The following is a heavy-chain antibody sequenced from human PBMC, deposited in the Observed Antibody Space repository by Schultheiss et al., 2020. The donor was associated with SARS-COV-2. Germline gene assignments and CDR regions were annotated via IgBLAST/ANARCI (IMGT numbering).Heavy chain of an antibody. CDR1: GGTFSSYA. CDR2: IIPIFGTA. CDR3: ARRAAAEHNWFDP. D-gene: IGHD6-25*01. Sequence: SVKVSCKASGGTFSSYAISWVRQAPGQGLEWMGGIIPIFGTANYAQKFQGRVTITADESTSTAYMELSSLRSEDTAVYYCARRAAAEHNWFDPWGQGTLVTVSS. J-gene: IGHJ5*02. V-gene: IGHV1-69*13.